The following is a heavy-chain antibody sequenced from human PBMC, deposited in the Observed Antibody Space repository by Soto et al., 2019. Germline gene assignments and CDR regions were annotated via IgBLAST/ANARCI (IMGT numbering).Heavy chain of an antibody. CDR1: GGSISSGGYY. D-gene: IGHD5-18*01. CDR3: ARDPKRGYSYGFDY. CDR2: IYYSGST. J-gene: IGHJ4*02. V-gene: IGHV4-31*03. Sequence: LSLTCTVSGGSISSGGYYWSWIRQHPGKGLEWIGYIYYSGSTYYNPSLKSRVTISVDTSKNQFSLKLSSVTAADTAVYYCARDPKRGYSYGFDYWGQGTLVTVSS.